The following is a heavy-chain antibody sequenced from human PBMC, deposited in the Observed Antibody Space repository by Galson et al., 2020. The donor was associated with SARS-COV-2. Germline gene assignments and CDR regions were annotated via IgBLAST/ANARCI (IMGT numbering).Heavy chain of an antibody. CDR2: INGRGDDT. J-gene: IGHJ3*01. CDR3: ARVLSGPIVGRDAFAV. Sequence: GGSLRLSCSASGFTFSSYAMSWFRRAPGKGLQWVSSINGRGDDTYYIESVKGRFTISRDNSQNTLYLQMNSVRADDTAVYHCARVLSGPIVGRDAFAVWGQGATVTVSS. D-gene: IGHD3-3*01. V-gene: IGHV3-23*01. CDR1: GFTFSSYA.